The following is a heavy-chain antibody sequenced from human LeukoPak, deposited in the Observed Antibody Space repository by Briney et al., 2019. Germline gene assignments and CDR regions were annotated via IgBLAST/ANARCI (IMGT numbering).Heavy chain of an antibody. CDR3: DRDNIGSYDY. J-gene: IGHJ4*02. Sequence: PGGSLRLSCVVSGFTFSDYYMDWVRQTPGKGLERIGRTKAKVDNYVTEYAASVKGRFTISRDESKSSLYLQMNSLKTEDTAVYYCDRDNIGSYDYWGQGTRVTVSS. D-gene: IGHD3-10*01. CDR2: TKAKVDNYVT. V-gene: IGHV3-72*01. CDR1: GFTFSDYY.